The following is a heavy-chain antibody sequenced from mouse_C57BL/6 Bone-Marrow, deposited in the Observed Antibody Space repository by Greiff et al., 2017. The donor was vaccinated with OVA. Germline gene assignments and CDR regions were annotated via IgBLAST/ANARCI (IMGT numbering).Heavy chain of an antibody. CDR1: GYSITSGYD. CDR3: ARGCYGP. CDR2: ISYSGST. D-gene: IGHD1-1*02. J-gene: IGHJ4*01. V-gene: IGHV3-1*01. Sequence: EVQVVESGPGMVKPSQSLSLTCTVTGYSITSGYDWHWIRHFPGNKLEWMGYISYSGSTNYNPSLKSRISITHDTSKNHFFLKLNSVTTEDTATYYCARGCYGPWGQGTSVTVSS.